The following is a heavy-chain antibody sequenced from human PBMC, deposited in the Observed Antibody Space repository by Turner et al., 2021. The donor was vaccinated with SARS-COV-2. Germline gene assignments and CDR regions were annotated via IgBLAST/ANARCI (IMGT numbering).Heavy chain of an antibody. CDR1: GGSISSSSYY. V-gene: IGHV4-39*01. J-gene: IGHJ4*02. CDR3: ARLRPTQNFDY. D-gene: IGHD1-1*01. Sequence: QLQLQESGPGLVKPSETLSLTCTVSGGSISSSSYYWGWIRQPPGKGLEWIGSIYYSGSTDYNPSLKSRVTISVDTSKNQFSLKLSSVTAADTAVYYCARLRPTQNFDYWGQGTLVTVSS. CDR2: IYYSGST.